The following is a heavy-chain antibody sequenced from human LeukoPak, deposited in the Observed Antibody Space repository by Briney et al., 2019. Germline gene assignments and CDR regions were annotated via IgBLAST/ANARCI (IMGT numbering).Heavy chain of an antibody. D-gene: IGHD1-1*01. J-gene: IGHJ4*02. CDR1: GFTFSSYG. CDR3: ASRVR. CDR2: ISYDGSNK. V-gene: IGHV3-30*03. Sequence: PGRSLRLSCAASGFTFSSYGMHWVRQAPGKGLEWVAVISYDGSNKYYTDSVKGRFTISRDNSKNTLYLQMNSLRVEDTAVYYCASRVRWGQGTLVTGSS.